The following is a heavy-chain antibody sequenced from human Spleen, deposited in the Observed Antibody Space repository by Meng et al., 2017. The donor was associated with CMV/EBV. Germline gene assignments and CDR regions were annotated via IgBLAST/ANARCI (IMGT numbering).Heavy chain of an antibody. CDR3: ARGYYDSSGYDYWYLDL. J-gene: IGHJ2*01. V-gene: IGHV4-30-4*01. Sequence: QVRRLEEGPGLLKPPQTLSSTCTASVGAISSGDSYWSWIRQPPGKGLEWIGYIYYSGSTYYNPSLKSRVTTSVETSKNQFSLKLSSVAAADTAVYYCARGYYDSSGYDYWYLDLWGRGTLVTVSS. CDR2: IYYSGST. D-gene: IGHD3-22*01. CDR1: VGAISSGDSY.